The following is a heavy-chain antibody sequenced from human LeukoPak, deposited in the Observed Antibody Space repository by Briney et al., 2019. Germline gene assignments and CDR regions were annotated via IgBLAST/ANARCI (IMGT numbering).Heavy chain of an antibody. Sequence: SETLSLTCAVYGGSFSGYSWSWIRQPPGKGLEWIGEINHSGSTNYNPSLKSRVTISVDTSKNQFSLKLSSVTAADTAVYYCARHGLRYFDWLLRALDVWGKGTTVTVSS. V-gene: IGHV4-34*01. CDR3: ARHGLRYFDWLLRALDV. D-gene: IGHD3-9*01. CDR2: INHSGST. CDR1: GGSFSGYS. J-gene: IGHJ6*04.